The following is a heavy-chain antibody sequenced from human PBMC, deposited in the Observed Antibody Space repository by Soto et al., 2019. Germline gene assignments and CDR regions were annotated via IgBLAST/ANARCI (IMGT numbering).Heavy chain of an antibody. Sequence: QVQLQESGPGLVKPSWTLSLTCAVSGGSFTSNNWWTWVRQPPGQGLECIGEIYRTGSTNYNPSLKSRVTISLDKAENQVSLTVTSLTAADTAVYYCASRDRGTSVDYWGQGTLVTVSS. V-gene: IGHV4-4*02. J-gene: IGHJ4*02. CDR3: ASRDRGTSVDY. CDR1: GGSFTSNNW. CDR2: IYRTGST. D-gene: IGHD1-7*01.